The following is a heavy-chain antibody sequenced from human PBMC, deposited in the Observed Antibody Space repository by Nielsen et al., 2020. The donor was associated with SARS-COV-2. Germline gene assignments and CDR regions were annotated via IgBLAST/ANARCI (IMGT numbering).Heavy chain of an antibody. CDR2: IYYSGST. CDR1: GGSISSYY. J-gene: IGHJ5*02. CDR3: AKGVGGGSSSDWFDP. Sequence: GSLRLSCTVSGGSISSYYWSWIRQPPGKGLEWFGYIYYSGSTNYNPSLKSRVTISVDTPKNQFSLKLSSVTAADTAVYYCAKGVGGGSSSDWFDPWGQGTLVTVSS. V-gene: IGHV4-59*12. D-gene: IGHD3-10*01.